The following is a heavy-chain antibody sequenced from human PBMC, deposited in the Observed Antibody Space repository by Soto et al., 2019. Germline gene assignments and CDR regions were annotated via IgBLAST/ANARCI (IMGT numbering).Heavy chain of an antibody. CDR2: ISGSGEKT. V-gene: IGHV3-23*01. J-gene: IGHJ4*02. CDR1: GFPFRSFG. Sequence: PGGSLRLSCTASGFPFRSFGLSWVRLASGKGLEWVSGISGSGEKTFYAESVEGRFTISRDNSRNTLSLQMTGLRAEDTAGYYCAKDRPGILRPFYFDSQGRVPAPTVSS. CDR3: AKDRPGILRPFYFDS.